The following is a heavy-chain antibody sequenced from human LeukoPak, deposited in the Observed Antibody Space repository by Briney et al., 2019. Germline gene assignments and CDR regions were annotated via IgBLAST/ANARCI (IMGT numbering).Heavy chain of an antibody. CDR3: ARDIGSSWYGYYYYGMDV. D-gene: IGHD6-13*01. V-gene: IGHV4-59*01. J-gene: IGHJ6*02. CDR1: GGSISSYY. Sequence: PSETLSLTCTVSGGSISSYYWSWIRQPPGKGLEWIGYIYYSGSTNYNPSLKSRVTISVDTSKNQFSLKLSSVTAADTAVYYCARDIGSSWYGYYYYGMDVWGQGTTVTVSS. CDR2: IYYSGST.